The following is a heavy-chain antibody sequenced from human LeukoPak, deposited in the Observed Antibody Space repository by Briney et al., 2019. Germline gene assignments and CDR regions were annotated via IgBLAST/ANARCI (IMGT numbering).Heavy chain of an antibody. CDR3: ARNGGSGWPDY. CDR2: IHYSGST. V-gene: IGHV4-59*08. CDR1: GGSISNYY. Sequence: SETLSLTCTASGGSISNYYWSWIRQPPGKGLEWIGDIHYSGSTNDNPSLKSRVTISIDTSKNQFSLNLNSVTAADTAVYYCARNGGSGWPDYWGQGILVTVSS. J-gene: IGHJ4*02. D-gene: IGHD6-19*01.